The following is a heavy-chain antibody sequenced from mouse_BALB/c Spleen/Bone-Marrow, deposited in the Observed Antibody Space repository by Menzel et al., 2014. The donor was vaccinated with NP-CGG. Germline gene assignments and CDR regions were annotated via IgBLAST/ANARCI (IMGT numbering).Heavy chain of an antibody. D-gene: IGHD1-1*01. CDR3: AREGDYSLYAMDY. Sequence: VHLVESGPGLVAPSQSLSITCTVSGFPLTGYGVNWVRQPPGKGLEWLGMIWGDGSTDYNSALKSRLSISKDNSKSQVFLKMNSLQTDDTARYYCAREGDYSLYAMDYWGQGTSVTVSS. CDR1: GFPLTGYG. CDR2: IWGDGST. J-gene: IGHJ4*01. V-gene: IGHV2-6-7*01.